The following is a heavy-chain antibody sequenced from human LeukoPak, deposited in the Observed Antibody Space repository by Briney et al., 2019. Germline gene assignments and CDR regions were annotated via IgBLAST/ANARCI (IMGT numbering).Heavy chain of an antibody. D-gene: IGHD3-22*01. Sequence: PSETLPLTCSVSGGSISRHYWSWIRQPPGKGLEWIGYISYSGSTKYNPSFQSRVTISLDTSKTHFSLKLTSVTAADTAVYYCARLLNNDNSGDPDTFDMWGPGTMVTVSS. CDR1: GGSISRHY. J-gene: IGHJ3*02. CDR2: ISYSGST. CDR3: ARLLNNDNSGDPDTFDM. V-gene: IGHV4-59*08.